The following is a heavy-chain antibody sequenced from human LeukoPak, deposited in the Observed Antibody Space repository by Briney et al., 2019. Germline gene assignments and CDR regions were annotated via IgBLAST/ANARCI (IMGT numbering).Heavy chain of an antibody. J-gene: IGHJ4*02. CDR1: GFTFSSYA. D-gene: IGHD3-22*01. V-gene: IGHV3-23*01. CDR3: ATTSSASILLSGYYHEGY. CDR2: ISGSGGST. Sequence: GGSLRLSCAASGFTFSSYAMSWVRQAPGKGLEWVSAISGSGGSTYYADSVKGRFTISRDNSKSTLYLQMNSLRAEDTTVYYCATTSSASILLSGYYHEGYWGQGTLVTVSS.